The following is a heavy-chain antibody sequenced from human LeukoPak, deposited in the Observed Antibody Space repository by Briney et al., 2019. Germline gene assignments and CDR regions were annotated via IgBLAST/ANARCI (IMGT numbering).Heavy chain of an antibody. J-gene: IGHJ4*02. V-gene: IGHV3-30*18. CDR3: AKDVTVLYFDD. CDR2: ISYDGTIK. Sequence: GGSLRLSCAASGFTFNGYGMHWVRQAPGKGLEWVALISYDGTIKYYADSVKGRFTISRDNSKNTLYLQLNSLRAEDTALYYCAKDVTVLYFDDWGQGTLVTVSS. CDR1: GFTFNGYG. D-gene: IGHD2-21*02.